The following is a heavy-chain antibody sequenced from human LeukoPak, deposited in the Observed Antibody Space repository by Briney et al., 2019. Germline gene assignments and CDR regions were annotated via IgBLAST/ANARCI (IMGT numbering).Heavy chain of an antibody. Sequence: PGGSLRLSCAASGFTFKNFGMHWVRQAPGKGLEWVSFIRNDGNNKYSADSVRGRFTVSRDNSRNTLYLQMSSLRPEDTAVYYCTRGKLRIATGDFDSWGQGTLVTVSS. CDR2: IRNDGNNK. D-gene: IGHD6-13*01. V-gene: IGHV3-30*02. CDR3: TRGKLRIATGDFDS. CDR1: GFTFKNFG. J-gene: IGHJ4*02.